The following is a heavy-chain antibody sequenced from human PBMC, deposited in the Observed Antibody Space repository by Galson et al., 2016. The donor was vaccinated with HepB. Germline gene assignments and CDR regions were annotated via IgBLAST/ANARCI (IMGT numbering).Heavy chain of an antibody. CDR2: IRNDGSER. J-gene: IGHJ4*02. D-gene: IGHD4-11*01. CDR1: GFTFSNYW. CDR3: AKRRVAVAATVLHDFDS. V-gene: IGHV3-7*01. Sequence: SLRLSCAGYGFTFSNYWLGWVRQPPGKGLQWVAKIRNDGSERFYAKSVKGRFTISRDNSNNSLFLEMNSLRVDDTAVYFCAKRRVAVAATVLHDFDSWGQGTQVIVAS.